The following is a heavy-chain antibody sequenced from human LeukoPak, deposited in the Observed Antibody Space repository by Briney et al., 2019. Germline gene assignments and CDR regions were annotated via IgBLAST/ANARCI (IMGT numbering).Heavy chain of an antibody. CDR1: GRSISSGSYY. J-gene: IGHJ4*02. CDR3: AGGGRYYTMDY. D-gene: IGHD3-3*01. Sequence: SETLSLTCTVSGRSISSGSYYWSWIRQPAGKGLEWIGRIYTSGSTNYNPSLKSRVTISVDTSKNQFSLKLSSVTAADTAVYYCAGGGRYYTMDYWGQGTLVTVSS. CDR2: IYTSGST. V-gene: IGHV4-61*02.